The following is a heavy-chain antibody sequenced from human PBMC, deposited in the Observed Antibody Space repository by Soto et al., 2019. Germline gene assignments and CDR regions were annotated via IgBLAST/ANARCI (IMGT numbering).Heavy chain of an antibody. CDR2: INHSGST. CDR3: ARVDEDDFWSGYNLFDY. D-gene: IGHD3-3*01. CDR1: GGSFSGYY. V-gene: IGHV4-34*01. Sequence: PSETLSLTCAVYGGSFSGYYWSWIRQPPGKGLEWIGEINHSGSTNYNPSLKSRVTISVDTSKNQFSLKLSSVIAADTAVYHCARVDEDDFWSGYNLFDYWGQGTLVTVSS. J-gene: IGHJ4*02.